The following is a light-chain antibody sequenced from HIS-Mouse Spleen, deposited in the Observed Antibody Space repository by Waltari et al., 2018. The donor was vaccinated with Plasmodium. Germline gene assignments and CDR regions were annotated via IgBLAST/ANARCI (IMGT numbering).Light chain of an antibody. CDR1: DLPNKA. V-gene: IGLV3-10*01. CDR3: YSTDSSGNHRV. J-gene: IGLJ3*02. Sequence: YELTQPPSVSVSPGQTARNTCSGDDLPNKAAYWYQQKSGQAPVLVIYEDSKRPSGITERFSGSSSGTMATLTISGAQVEDEADYYCYSTDSSGNHRVFGGGTKLTVL. CDR2: EDS.